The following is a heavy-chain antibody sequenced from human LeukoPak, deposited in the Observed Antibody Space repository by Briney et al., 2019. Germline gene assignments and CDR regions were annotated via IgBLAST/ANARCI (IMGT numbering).Heavy chain of an antibody. D-gene: IGHD5-24*01. V-gene: IGHV1-2*02. CDR3: ARVEKPRPYYYYYMDV. CDR2: INPNSGGT. J-gene: IGHJ6*03. Sequence: ASVKVSCKASGYTFTGYYMHWVRQAPGQGLEWMGWINPNSGGTNYAQKFQGRVTMTRDTSISTAYMELSRLRSDDTAAYYCARVEKPRPYYYYYMDVWGKGTTVTVSS. CDR1: GYTFTGYY.